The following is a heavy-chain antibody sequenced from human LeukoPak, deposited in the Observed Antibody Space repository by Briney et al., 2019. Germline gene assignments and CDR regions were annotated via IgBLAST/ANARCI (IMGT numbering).Heavy chain of an antibody. CDR1: GFTFTDYH. Sequence: PGGSLRLSCAPSGFTFTDYHMDWVRQPPGEGLEWVGSTRNKAQSFAVVYAESVKRRFTLSRDASQKSVHLQMDSLEIDDTAVYFCARAPYFDGGGISLDALDVWGQGTVVTVSS. J-gene: IGHJ3*01. D-gene: IGHD2/OR15-2a*01. CDR2: TRNKAQSFAV. V-gene: IGHV3-72*01. CDR3: ARAPYFDGGGISLDALDV.